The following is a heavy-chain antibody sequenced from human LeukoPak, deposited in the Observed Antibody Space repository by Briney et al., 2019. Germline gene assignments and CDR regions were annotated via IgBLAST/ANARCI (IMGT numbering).Heavy chain of an antibody. CDR1: GFTFGDYA. CDR2: INHSGST. Sequence: GSLRLSCTASGFTFGDYAMSWFRQAPGKGLEWIGEINHSGSTNYNPSLKSRVTISVDTSKNQFSLKLSSVTAADTAVYYCARHPLRWSFDYWGQGTLVTVSS. D-gene: IGHD4-23*01. V-gene: IGHV4-34*01. J-gene: IGHJ4*02. CDR3: ARHPLRWSFDY.